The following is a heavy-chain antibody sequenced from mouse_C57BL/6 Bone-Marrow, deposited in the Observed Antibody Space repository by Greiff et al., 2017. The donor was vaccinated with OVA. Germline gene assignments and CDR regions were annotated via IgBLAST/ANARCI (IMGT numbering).Heavy chain of an antibody. J-gene: IGHJ4*01. CDR1: GYTFTSYW. D-gene: IGHD3-1*01. CDR3: AREGTGSFYAMDY. CDR2: IYPGSGST. Sequence: VQLQQPGAELVKPGASVKMSCKASGYTFTSYWITWVKQRPGQGLEWIGDIYPGSGSTNYNEKFKSKATLTVDTSSSTAYMQLSSLTSEDSAVYYCAREGTGSFYAMDYWGQGTSVTVSS. V-gene: IGHV1-55*01.